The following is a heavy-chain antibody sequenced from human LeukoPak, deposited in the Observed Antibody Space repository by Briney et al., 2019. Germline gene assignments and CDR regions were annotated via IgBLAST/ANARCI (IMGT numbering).Heavy chain of an antibody. J-gene: IGHJ4*02. CDR2: MYLSGTT. Sequence: PPGTLSLTCTVSGDSINSLDLWSWVRQPPGKGLEWIGEMYLSGTTHSNPSVKSRVTISIDKSKNQFSLKLSSVTAADTAVYYCAREGGVDYWGQGTLVTVSS. V-gene: IGHV4-4*03. CDR3: AREGGVDY. D-gene: IGHD1-26*01. CDR1: GDSINSLDL.